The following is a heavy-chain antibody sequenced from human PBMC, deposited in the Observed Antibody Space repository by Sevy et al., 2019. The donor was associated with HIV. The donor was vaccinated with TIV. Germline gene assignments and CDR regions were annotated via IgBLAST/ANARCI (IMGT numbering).Heavy chain of an antibody. V-gene: IGHV3-23*01. CDR1: GFTFSSYA. J-gene: IGHJ4*02. CDR3: AKDSSYEPYYFDY. CDR2: ISGSGGST. D-gene: IGHD3-22*01. Sequence: GGSLRLSCAASGFTFSSYAMSWVRQAPGKGLEWVSAISGSGGSTYYADSVKGRFTISRDNSKNTLYLQMNSLIAEDTAVYYCAKDSSYEPYYFDYWGQGTLDTVSS.